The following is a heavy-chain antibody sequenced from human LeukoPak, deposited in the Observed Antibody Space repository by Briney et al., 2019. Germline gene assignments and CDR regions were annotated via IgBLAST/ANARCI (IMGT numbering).Heavy chain of an antibody. CDR1: GYTFTGYY. CDR2: INPNSGGT. CDR3: AREGGAYCSSTSCSFEKYNWFDP. Sequence: ASVKVSCKASGYTFTGYYMHWVRQAPGQGLEWMGRINPNSGGTNYAQKFQGRVTMTRDTSISTDYMELSRLRSDDTAVYYCAREGGAYCSSTSCSFEKYNWFDPWGQGTLVTVSS. D-gene: IGHD2-2*01. V-gene: IGHV1-2*06. J-gene: IGHJ5*02.